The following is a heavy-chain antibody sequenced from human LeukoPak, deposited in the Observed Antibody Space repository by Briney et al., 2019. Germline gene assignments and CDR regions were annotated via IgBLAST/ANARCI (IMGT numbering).Heavy chain of an antibody. V-gene: IGHV3-23*01. Sequence: GGSLRLTCVASGFTFSSYAMSWVRQAPGKGLEWVSSISSSGDNTYHSDSVKGRFTISRDDSKNTIYLNMTSLRAEDTAVYYCARGGISWYYFFEYWGRGTLVTVSS. CDR2: ISSSGDNT. J-gene: IGHJ4*02. D-gene: IGHD6-13*01. CDR1: GFTFSSYA. CDR3: ARGGISWYYFFEY.